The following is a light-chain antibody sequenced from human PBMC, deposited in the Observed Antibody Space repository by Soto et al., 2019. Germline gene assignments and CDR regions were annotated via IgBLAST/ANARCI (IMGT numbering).Light chain of an antibody. CDR2: WAS. J-gene: IGKJ4*01. Sequence: DIVMTQSPDALAVSLGERATINCKSSQSVLYSSNNKNYLAWYQQKPGQPPKLLIYWASTRESGVPDRFSGSGSGTDFTLTIRSLQAEDVAVHYCQQYSTTLQLTSLGRTMVVL. CDR3: QQYSTTLQLT. CDR1: QSVLYSSNNKNY. V-gene: IGKV4-1*01.